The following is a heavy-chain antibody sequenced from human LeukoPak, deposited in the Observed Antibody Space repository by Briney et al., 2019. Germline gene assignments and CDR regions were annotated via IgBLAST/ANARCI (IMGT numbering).Heavy chain of an antibody. D-gene: IGHD2-21*02. Sequence: PGGSLRLSCAASGFTFSNHGMHWVRQAPGKGLEWVAVIWNDGSNKYYADSVKGRFSISRDNSKNTLYLQMNSLRAEDTAVYYCARGVTYYSYFYYLDVWGKGTPVTVSS. CDR2: IWNDGSNK. J-gene: IGHJ6*03. CDR1: GFTFSNHG. V-gene: IGHV3-33*01. CDR3: ARGVTYYSYFYYLDV.